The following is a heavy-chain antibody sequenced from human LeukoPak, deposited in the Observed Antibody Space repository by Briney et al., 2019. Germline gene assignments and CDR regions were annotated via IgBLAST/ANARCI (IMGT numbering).Heavy chain of an antibody. J-gene: IGHJ6*02. CDR3: ARDVALPSCTSRGSRYYYGMDV. Sequence: GGSLRLSCAASGFTFSSYWMHWVRQAPGKGLVWVSRINSDGSSTSYADSVKGRFTISRDNAKNTLYLQMNSLRAGDTAVYYCARDVALPSCTSRGSRYYYGMDVWGQGTTVTVSS. CDR2: INSDGSST. D-gene: IGHD2-2*01. CDR1: GFTFSSYW. V-gene: IGHV3-74*01.